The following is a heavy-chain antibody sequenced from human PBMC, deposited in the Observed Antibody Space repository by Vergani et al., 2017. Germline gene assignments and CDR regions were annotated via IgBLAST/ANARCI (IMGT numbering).Heavy chain of an antibody. CDR3: AGDRGNSGDYNFDY. Sequence: QVQLVQSGAAVKKPGASVKVSCEGSGYTFSNYGISWVRQAPGEGLEWLGWISVYNGETKFAQKFQGRVTLTRDTSTDTAYMEMESLRSDCTAVYYCAGDRGNSGDYNFDYWGQGTLGTGSS. D-gene: IGHD1-26*01. V-gene: IGHV1-18*04. CDR2: ISVYNGET. J-gene: IGHJ4*02. CDR1: GYTFSNYG.